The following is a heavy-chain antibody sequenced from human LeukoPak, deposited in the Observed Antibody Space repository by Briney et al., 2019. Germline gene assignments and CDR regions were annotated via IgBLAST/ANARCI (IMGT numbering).Heavy chain of an antibody. V-gene: IGHV4-30-4*08. CDR1: GGSISSGDYY. D-gene: IGHD2-2*01. CDR3: ARGIVVVPAAAYEGYYYYMDV. CDR2: IYYSGST. Sequence: PSETLSLTCTVSGGSISSGDYYWSWIRQPPGKGLEWIGYIYYSGSTYYNPSLKSRVTISVDTSKTQFSLKLRSVTAANTAVYYCARGIVVVPAAAYEGYYYYMDVWGKGTTVTVSS. J-gene: IGHJ6*03.